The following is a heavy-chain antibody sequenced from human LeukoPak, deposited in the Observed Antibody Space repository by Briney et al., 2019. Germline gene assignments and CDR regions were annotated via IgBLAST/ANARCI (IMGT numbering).Heavy chain of an antibody. J-gene: IGHJ6*03. CDR1: GGSFSGSY. CDR2: INHSGST. D-gene: IGHD6-13*01. Sequence: SETLSLTCAVYGGSFSGSYWSCIRQPPGKGLEWLGEINHSGSTNYKPSLKSRVTISVDTSKNQFSLKLSSVTAADTAVYYCARFGRIAAAGTGYYYYMDVWGKGTTVTVSS. V-gene: IGHV4-34*01. CDR3: ARFGRIAAAGTGYYYYMDV.